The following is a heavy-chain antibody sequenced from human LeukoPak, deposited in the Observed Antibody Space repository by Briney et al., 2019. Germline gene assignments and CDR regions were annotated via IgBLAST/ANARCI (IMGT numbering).Heavy chain of an antibody. CDR2: ISRSGGTT. J-gene: IGHJ6*03. D-gene: IGHD6-25*01. Sequence: PGGSLRLSCAGSGFSFRSYAVNWARQAPGKGLEWVSIISRSGGTTYYADSVKGRLTIPRDNTKNTLYLEMNRLRTDDTAIYFCPKGTGYSSAPPKFYSYMDVWGKGTTVTVSS. CDR3: PKGTGYSSAPPKFYSYMDV. CDR1: GFSFRSYA. V-gene: IGHV3-23*01.